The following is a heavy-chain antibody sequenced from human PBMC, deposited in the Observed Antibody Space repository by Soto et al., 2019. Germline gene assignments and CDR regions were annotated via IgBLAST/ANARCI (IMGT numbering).Heavy chain of an antibody. CDR2: INSDGSTT. J-gene: IGHJ4*02. Sequence: GGSLRPSCAASGFTFSTYWMDWVRQAPGKGLVWVSRINSDGSTTDYADSVRGRFTISRDNAKNTLYLQMNSLRAEDTAVYYCARDQGYCSGGSCYVAGYWGQGTLVTVSS. D-gene: IGHD2-15*01. CDR1: GFTFSTYW. CDR3: ARDQGYCSGGSCYVAGY. V-gene: IGHV3-74*01.